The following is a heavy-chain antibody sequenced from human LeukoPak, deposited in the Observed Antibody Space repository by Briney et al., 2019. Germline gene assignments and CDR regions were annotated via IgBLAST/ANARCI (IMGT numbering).Heavy chain of an antibody. Sequence: GGSLRLSCAASGFTFSSYAMSWVRQAPGKGLEWVSGISLDGATTYYAGSVEGRFTISRDNSKNTLYLQMNSLRAEDTAVYYCARGRDSSSSYPGYWGQGTLVTVSS. J-gene: IGHJ4*02. CDR2: ISLDGATT. V-gene: IGHV3-23*01. CDR1: GFTFSSYA. D-gene: IGHD6-6*01. CDR3: ARGRDSSSSYPGY.